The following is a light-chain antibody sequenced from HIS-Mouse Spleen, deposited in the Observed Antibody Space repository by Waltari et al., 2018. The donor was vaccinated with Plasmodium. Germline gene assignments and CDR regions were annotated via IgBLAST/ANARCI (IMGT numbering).Light chain of an antibody. J-gene: IGLJ3*02. CDR3: CSYAGSSTVV. CDR1: SSDVGSYNL. CDR2: EGS. V-gene: IGLV2-23*03. Sequence: QSALTQPASVSGSPGQSITIPCTGTSSDVGSYNLVSWYQQHPGKAPKLMMYEGSQRPSGVSYRCSGVKARNTGSLTISGLQAEDEADYYCCSYAGSSTVVFGGGTKLTVL.